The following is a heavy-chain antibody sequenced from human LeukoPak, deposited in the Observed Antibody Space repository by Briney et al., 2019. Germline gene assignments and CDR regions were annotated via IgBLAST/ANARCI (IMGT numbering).Heavy chain of an antibody. V-gene: IGHV1-2*02. Sequence: ASVKVSCKASGYTFTGYYMHWVRQAPGQGLEWMGWINPNSGGTNYAQKFQGRVTMTRDTSISTAYMELSRLRSDDTAVYYCAREPDTVTTVHFDYWGQGTLVTVSS. D-gene: IGHD4-17*01. J-gene: IGHJ4*02. CDR3: AREPDTVTTVHFDY. CDR2: INPNSGGT. CDR1: GYTFTGYY.